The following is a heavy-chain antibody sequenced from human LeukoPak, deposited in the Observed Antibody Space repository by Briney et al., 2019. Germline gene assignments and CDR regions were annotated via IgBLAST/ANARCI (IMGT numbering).Heavy chain of an antibody. CDR3: ATPIVEVPAAPENYMDV. D-gene: IGHD2-2*01. CDR2: ISDSSDNT. V-gene: IGHV3-23*01. Sequence: GGSLRLSCAASGFTVSSNYMSWVRQTPGKGLEWVSAISDSSDNTYYADSVKGRFTISRDNSKNTLYLQMNSLRAEDTAVYYCATPIVEVPAAPENYMDVWGKGTTVTVSS. J-gene: IGHJ6*03. CDR1: GFTVSSNY.